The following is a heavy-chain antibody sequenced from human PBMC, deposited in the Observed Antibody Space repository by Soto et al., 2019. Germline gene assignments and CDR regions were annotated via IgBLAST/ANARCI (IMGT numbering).Heavy chain of an antibody. D-gene: IGHD6-6*01. CDR1: GVTFSSYA. V-gene: IGHV1-69*13. Sequence: SVRVSCKASGVTFSSYAISWLRQAPGQGLEWMGGIIPIFGTANYAQKFQGRVTITADESTSTAYMELSSLRSEDTAVYYCARAPPSSIAARQYYYGMAVWGQGTTVTVSS. J-gene: IGHJ6*02. CDR2: IIPIFGTA. CDR3: ARAPPSSIAARQYYYGMAV.